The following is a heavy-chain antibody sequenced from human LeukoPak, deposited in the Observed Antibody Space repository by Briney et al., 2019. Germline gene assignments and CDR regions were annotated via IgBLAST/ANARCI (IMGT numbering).Heavy chain of an antibody. CDR3: TRADDQDFDH. V-gene: IGHV1-46*01. CDR2: IDSGAGNA. D-gene: IGHD3-3*01. Sequence: ASVKVSCKASGFTFPNSFIHWVRQGPGQGLEWMGIIDSGAGNASYAQKFQGRVTMARDTSTSTVYMELSSLTSDDTALYFCTRADDQDFDHWGQGTLVIVSS. CDR1: GFTFPNSF. J-gene: IGHJ4*02.